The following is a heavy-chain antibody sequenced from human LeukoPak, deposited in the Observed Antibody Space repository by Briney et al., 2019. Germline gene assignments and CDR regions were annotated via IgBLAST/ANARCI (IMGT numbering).Heavy chain of an antibody. CDR2: IYHSGST. CDR1: GYSISSGYY. CDR3: ARVDTAMVQVFDY. D-gene: IGHD5-18*01. J-gene: IGHJ4*02. V-gene: IGHV4-38-2*02. Sequence: SETLSLTCTVSGYSISSGYYWGWIRQPPGKGLEWIGSIYHSGSTYYNPSLKSRVTISVDTSKNQFSLKLSSVTAADTAVYYCARVDTAMVQVFDYWGQGTLVTVSS.